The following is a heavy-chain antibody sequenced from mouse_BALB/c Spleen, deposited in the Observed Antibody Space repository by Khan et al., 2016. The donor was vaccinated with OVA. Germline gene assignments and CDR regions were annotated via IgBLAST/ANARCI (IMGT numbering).Heavy chain of an antibody. V-gene: IGHV1-77*01. J-gene: IGHJ3*01. D-gene: IGHD1-2*01. CDR3: ARRNYFGYTFAY. CDR2: ISPGSGDT. Sequence: QVQLQQSGAELARPGASVKLSCKASGYTFIDYYINWVKQRTGQGLEWIGEISPGSGDTYYNERFKGKATLTADKSSSTAYMQLSSLTSEASAAYCCARRNYFGYTFAYWGQGTLVTVSA. CDR1: GYTFIDYY.